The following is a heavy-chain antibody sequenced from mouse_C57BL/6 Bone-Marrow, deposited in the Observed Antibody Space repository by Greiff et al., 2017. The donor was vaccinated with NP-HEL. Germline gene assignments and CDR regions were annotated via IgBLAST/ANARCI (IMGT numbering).Heavy chain of an antibody. CDR3: TRRRQLRLPWFAY. Sequence: EVQLVESGTVLARPGASVKMSCKTSGYTFTSYWMHWVKQRPGQGLEWIGAIYPGNSDTSYNQKFKGKAKLTAVTSASTAYMELSSLTNEDSAVYYCTRRRQLRLPWFAYWGQGTLVTVSA. D-gene: IGHD3-2*02. CDR2: IYPGNSDT. J-gene: IGHJ3*01. CDR1: GYTFTSYW. V-gene: IGHV1-5*01.